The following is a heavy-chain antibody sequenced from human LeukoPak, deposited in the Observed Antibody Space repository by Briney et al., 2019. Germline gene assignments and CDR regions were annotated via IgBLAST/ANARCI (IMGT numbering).Heavy chain of an antibody. CDR3: ARSHYYDSSGYPAN. D-gene: IGHD3-22*01. CDR2: MNPNSGNT. V-gene: IGHV1-8*01. Sequence: GASVEVSCKASGYTFTSYDINWVRQATGQGLEWMGWMNPNSGNTGYAQKFQGRVTMTRNTSISTAYTELSSLRSEDTAVYYCARSHYYDSSGYPANWGQGTLVTVSS. J-gene: IGHJ4*02. CDR1: GYTFTSYD.